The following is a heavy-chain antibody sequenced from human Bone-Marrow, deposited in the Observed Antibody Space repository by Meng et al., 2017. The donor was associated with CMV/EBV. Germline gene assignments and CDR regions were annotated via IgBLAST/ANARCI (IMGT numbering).Heavy chain of an antibody. D-gene: IGHD3-3*01. CDR1: GGSISSSSYY. Sequence: SETLSLTCTVSGGSISSSSYYWGWIRQPPGKGLEWIGSIYYSGSTYYNPSLKSRVTISVDTSKNQFSLKLSSVTAADTAVYYCARGNDFWSDSLDACDIWGQGTMVTV. CDR3: ARGNDFWSDSLDACDI. V-gene: IGHV4-39*07. CDR2: IYYSGST. J-gene: IGHJ3*02.